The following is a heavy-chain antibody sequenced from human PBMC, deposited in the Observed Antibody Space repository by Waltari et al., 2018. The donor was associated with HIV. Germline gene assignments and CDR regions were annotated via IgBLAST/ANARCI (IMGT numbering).Heavy chain of an antibody. V-gene: IGHV4-38-2*02. CDR2: IYHSGST. Sequence: QVQLQESGPGLVKASETLSLTCAVSGYSISSGYYWGWIRQPPGKGLEWIGSIYHSGSTNYHSALKSRVSISIDTSKNHFSLELSSVTAADTAVYYCARDLWEIAMAGSFDYWGQGTLVTVSS. J-gene: IGHJ4*02. D-gene: IGHD6-19*01. CDR1: GYSISSGYY. CDR3: ARDLWEIAMAGSFDY.